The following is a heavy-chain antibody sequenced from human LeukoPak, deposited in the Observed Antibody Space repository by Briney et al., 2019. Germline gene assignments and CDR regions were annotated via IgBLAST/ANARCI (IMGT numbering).Heavy chain of an antibody. CDR1: GFTFSSYA. J-gene: IGHJ4*02. V-gene: IGHV3-23*01. Sequence: GGSLRLSCAASGFTFSSYAMSWVRQAPGKGLEWVSGISGSGGSTYYADSVKGRFTISRDNSRNTVYLQMNSLRTEDTAVYHCARDPRAAYYFDYWGQGILVTVSS. CDR3: ARDPRAAYYFDY. CDR2: ISGSGGST.